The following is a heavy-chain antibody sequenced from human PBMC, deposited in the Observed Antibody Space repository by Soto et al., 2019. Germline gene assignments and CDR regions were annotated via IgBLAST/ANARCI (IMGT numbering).Heavy chain of an antibody. V-gene: IGHV4-30-2*01. J-gene: IGHJ4*02. D-gene: IGHD4-17*01. Sequence: QLHLQESGSGLVKPSQTLSLTCAVSGGSISKNGYSWSWIRQPPRKGLEWIGYIYHSGSTYYNPSLKCRVSISVDRSNNRFSLNLSSVTAADTAVYYCARTVTTGPFFDFWGQGTLVTVSS. CDR1: GGSISKNGYS. CDR3: ARTVTTGPFFDF. CDR2: IYHSGST.